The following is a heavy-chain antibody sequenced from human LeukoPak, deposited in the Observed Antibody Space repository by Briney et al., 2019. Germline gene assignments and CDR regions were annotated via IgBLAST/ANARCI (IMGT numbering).Heavy chain of an antibody. J-gene: IGHJ4*02. CDR1: GASISSYF. CDR2: IYYSKNT. V-gene: IGHV4-59*05. CDR3: VSPRGFSYGYFDY. D-gene: IGHD5-18*01. Sequence: SETLSLTCTVSGASISSYFWSWIRQPPGKGLEWIGSIYYSKNTYYNPSLKSRVTISADTSKNQFSLTLGSVSATDTAIYYCVSPRGFSYGYFDYWGQGTLVTVSS.